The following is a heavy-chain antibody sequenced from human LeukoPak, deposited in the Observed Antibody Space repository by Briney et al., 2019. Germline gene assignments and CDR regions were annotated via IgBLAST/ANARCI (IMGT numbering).Heavy chain of an antibody. V-gene: IGHV3-11*04. J-gene: IGHJ4*02. D-gene: IGHD2-15*01. CDR3: ARGDRVVAATFDY. Sequence: GGSLRLSCAASGFTFSDYNMRWIRQAPGKGLEWVSSISRSGSTKYYADSVKGRFTISRDNAKNSLYLQMNSLRAEDTAVYYCARGDRVVAATFDYWGQGTLVTVSS. CDR1: GFTFSDYN. CDR2: ISRSGSTK.